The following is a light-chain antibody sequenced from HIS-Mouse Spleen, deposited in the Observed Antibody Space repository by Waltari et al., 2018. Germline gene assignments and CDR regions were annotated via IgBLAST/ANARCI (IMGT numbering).Light chain of an antibody. CDR3: CSYAGSSTVV. J-gene: IGLJ2*01. V-gene: IGLV2-23*01. CDR1: SSDVGSHNL. Sequence: QSALTQPASVSGSPGQSITISCTGTSSDVGSHNLFPWYQQHPGKAPKLMIYEGSKRPSGVSNRFSGSKSGNTASLTISGLQAEDEADYYCCSYAGSSTVVFGGGTKLTVL. CDR2: EGS.